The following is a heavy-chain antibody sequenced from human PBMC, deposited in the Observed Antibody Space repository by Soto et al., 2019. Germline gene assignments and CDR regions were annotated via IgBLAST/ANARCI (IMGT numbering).Heavy chain of an antibody. V-gene: IGHV4-39*01. CDR1: GGSISSSSYY. CDR3: ARHYYYCSSTSCYDWNYYYYYMDV. Sequence: PSETLSLTCTVSGGSISSSSYYWGWIRQPPGKGLEWIGSIYYSGSTYYNPSPKSRVTISVDTSKNQFSLKLSSVTAADTAVYYCARHYYYCSSTSCYDWNYYYYYMDVWGKGTTVTVSS. J-gene: IGHJ6*03. D-gene: IGHD2-2*01. CDR2: IYYSGST.